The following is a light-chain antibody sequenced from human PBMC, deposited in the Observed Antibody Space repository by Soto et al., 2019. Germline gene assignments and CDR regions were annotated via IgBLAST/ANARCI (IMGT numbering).Light chain of an antibody. Sequence: QSALTQPASVSGSPGQSITISCTGTSRDVGSYNLVSWYQQHPGKAPKLMIYEGSKRPSGVSNRFSGSKSGNTASLTISGLQAEDEADYYCCSYAGSSTHVVFGGGTQLTVL. CDR3: CSYAGSSTHVV. CDR1: SRDVGSYNL. V-gene: IGLV2-23*01. J-gene: IGLJ2*01. CDR2: EGS.